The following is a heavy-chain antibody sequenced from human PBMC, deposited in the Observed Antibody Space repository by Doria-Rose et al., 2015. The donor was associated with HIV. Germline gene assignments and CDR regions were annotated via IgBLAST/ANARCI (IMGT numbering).Heavy chain of an antibody. CDR1: GFSFESYA. J-gene: IGHJ6*03. V-gene: IGHV3-9*01. CDR2: LSRDSGAK. Sequence: VQLVQSGGGLVQPGRSLRLSCVGSGFSFESYAMHWVRLAPGKGLEWVAGLSRDSGAKGNADSVEGRFTISRDNAKKSVYLEMRSLRPEDTAFYYCAKAPIIGPKYYFYMDVWGKGTSVTVSS. CDR3: AKAPIIGPKYYFYMDV. D-gene: IGHD3-3*01.